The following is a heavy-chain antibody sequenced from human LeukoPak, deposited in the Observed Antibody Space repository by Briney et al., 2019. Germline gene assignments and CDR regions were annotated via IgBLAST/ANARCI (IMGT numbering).Heavy chain of an antibody. D-gene: IGHD3-3*01. Sequence: GGSLRLSCAASGFTFSSYAMHWVRQAPGKGLEWVAVISYDGSNKYYADSVKSRFTISRDNSKNTLYLQMNSLRAEDTAVYYCARDRFYYDFNWFDPWGQGTLVTVSS. CDR2: ISYDGSNK. CDR1: GFTFSSYA. CDR3: ARDRFYYDFNWFDP. V-gene: IGHV3-30-3*01. J-gene: IGHJ5*02.